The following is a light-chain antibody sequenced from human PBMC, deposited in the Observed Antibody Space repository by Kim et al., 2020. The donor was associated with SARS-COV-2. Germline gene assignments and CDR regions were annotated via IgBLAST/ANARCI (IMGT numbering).Light chain of an antibody. CDR3: QQTYSASRT. CDR2: TAS. V-gene: IGKV1-39*01. CDR1: PDISRY. J-gene: IGKJ1*01. Sequence: ASVGDRVTISCRASPDISRYLNWYQQKPGKAPKLLIYTASSLQSGVPSRFTGSGSETDFTLTISSLQPEDFPTYYCQQTYSASRTFGQGTKVDIK.